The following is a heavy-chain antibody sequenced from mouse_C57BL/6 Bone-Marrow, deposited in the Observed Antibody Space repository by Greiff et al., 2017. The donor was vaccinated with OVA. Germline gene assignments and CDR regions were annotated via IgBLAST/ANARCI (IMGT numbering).Heavy chain of an antibody. CDR1: GFTFSSYG. CDR2: ISSGGSCT. V-gene: IGHV5-6*01. D-gene: IGHD2-4*01. J-gene: IGHJ4*01. CDR3: ASGRYDYDSFYAMDY. Sequence: EVQGVESGGDLVKPGGSLKLSCAASGFTFSSYGMSWVRQTPDKRLEWVATISSGGSCTYYPDSVKGRFTISSDNAKNTLYLQMSSLKSEDTAIYYCASGRYDYDSFYAMDYWGQGTSVTVSS.